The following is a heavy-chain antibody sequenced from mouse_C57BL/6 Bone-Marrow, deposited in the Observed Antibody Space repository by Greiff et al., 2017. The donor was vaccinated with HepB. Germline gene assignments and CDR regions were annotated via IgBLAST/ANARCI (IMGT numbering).Heavy chain of an antibody. CDR3: ARGLPYYFDY. J-gene: IGHJ2*01. CDR1: GYTFTSYW. V-gene: IGHV1-50*01. Sequence: QVQLKESGAELVKPGASVKLSCKASGYTFTSYWMQWVKQRPGQGLEWIGEIDPSDNYTNYNQKFKGKATLTVDTSSSTAYMQLSSLTSEDSAVYYCARGLPYYFDYWGQGTTLTVSS. CDR2: IDPSDNYT. D-gene: IGHD6-2*01.